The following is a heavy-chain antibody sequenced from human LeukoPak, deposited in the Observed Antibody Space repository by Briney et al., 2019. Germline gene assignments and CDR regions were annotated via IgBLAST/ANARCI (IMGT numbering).Heavy chain of an antibody. CDR2: LSSSGSTI. CDR1: GFTFFSHG. V-gene: IGHV3-48*04. CDR3: ARAPKWDLPTAPFDS. Sequence: GGALRPSCGASGFTFFSHGMRWGRPGPRAGVGWVFLLSSSGSTIYYADSVKGRFTISRDTAKNSLYLQMNSLRVEDTALYYCARAPKWDLPTAPFDSWGQGTLVTVSS. D-gene: IGHD1-26*01. J-gene: IGHJ4*02.